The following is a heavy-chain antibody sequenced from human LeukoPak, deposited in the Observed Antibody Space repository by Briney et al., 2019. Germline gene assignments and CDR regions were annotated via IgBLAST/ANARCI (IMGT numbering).Heavy chain of an antibody. CDR2: INPISGGT. J-gene: IGHJ4*02. Sequence: ASVTVSCKASGYTFTAYYIHWVRQAPGQGLEWMGWINPISGGTHYVRDFQARVTMTRDTSISTAYMELSRLRSNDTAVYYCARGEGLAAAGSVGYWGQGTLVSVSS. V-gene: IGHV1-2*02. D-gene: IGHD6-13*01. CDR1: GYTFTAYY. CDR3: ARGEGLAAAGSVGY.